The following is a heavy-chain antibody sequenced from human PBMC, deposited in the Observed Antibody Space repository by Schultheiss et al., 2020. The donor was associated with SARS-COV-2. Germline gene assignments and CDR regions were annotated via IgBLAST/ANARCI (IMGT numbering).Heavy chain of an antibody. J-gene: IGHJ4*02. CDR1: GGSISSSSYY. D-gene: IGHD3-22*01. V-gene: IGHV4-61*05. Sequence: SETLSLTCTVSGGSISSSSYYWGWIRQPPGKGLEWIGYIYYSGSTNYNPSLKSRVTISVDTSKNQFSLKLSSVTAADTAVYYCARGKDYYYDSSGYRPIFDYWGQGTLVTVSS. CDR3: ARGKDYYYDSSGYRPIFDY. CDR2: IYYSGST.